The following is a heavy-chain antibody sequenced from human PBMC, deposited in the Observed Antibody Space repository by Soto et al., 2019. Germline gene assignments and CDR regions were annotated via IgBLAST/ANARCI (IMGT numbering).Heavy chain of an antibody. CDR2: IKSKTDGGTT. J-gene: IGHJ4*02. Sequence: EVQLVESGGGLVKPGGSLRLSCAASGFTFSNAWMSWVRQAPGKGLEWVGRIKSKTDGGTTDYAAPVKGRFTISRDDSKNTLYLQMNSLKTEDTAVYYCTTDYPHELMVATFNYFDYWGQGTLVTVSS. D-gene: IGHD2-8*01. V-gene: IGHV3-15*01. CDR1: GFTFSNAW. CDR3: TTDYPHELMVATFNYFDY.